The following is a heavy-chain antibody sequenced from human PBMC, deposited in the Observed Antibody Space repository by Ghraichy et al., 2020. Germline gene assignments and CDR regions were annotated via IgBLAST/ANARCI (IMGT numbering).Heavy chain of an antibody. CDR1: GGSFSGYY. Sequence: SETLSLTCAVYGGSFSGYYWSWIRQPPGKGLEWIGEINHSGSTNYNPSLKSRVTISVDTSKNQFSLKLSSVTAADTAVYYCARATFYYDFWSGYDSNYYYYYYMDVWGKGTTVTVSS. CDR3: ARATFYYDFWSGYDSNYYYYYYMDV. D-gene: IGHD3-3*01. V-gene: IGHV4-34*01. J-gene: IGHJ6*03. CDR2: INHSGST.